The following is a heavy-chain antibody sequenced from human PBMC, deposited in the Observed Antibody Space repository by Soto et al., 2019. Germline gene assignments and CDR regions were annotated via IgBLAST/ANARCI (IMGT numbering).Heavy chain of an antibody. CDR3: ARVRQGCSASNCYFDP. CDR2: VHISGHS. J-gene: IGHJ5*01. CDR1: GGSVRAPDW. V-gene: IGHV4-4*02. D-gene: IGHD6-25*01. Sequence: SETLSLTCTLSGGSVRAPDWWNWVRQSPDKGLEWIAEVHISGHSNYNPSLRSRVSVSIDSSKNQSYLNLNSVTAADTAIYYCARVRQGCSASNCYFDPWGQGTLVTVSS.